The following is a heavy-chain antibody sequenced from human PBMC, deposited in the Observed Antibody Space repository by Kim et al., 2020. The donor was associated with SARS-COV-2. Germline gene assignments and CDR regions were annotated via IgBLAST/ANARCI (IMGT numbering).Heavy chain of an antibody. CDR1: GFPFEVFG. Sequence: GGSLRLSCETSGFPFEVFGMHWVRQAPDKGLQWVAGIRQDGTTKFYGHAVRGRCHISRDDSRGMLFLQLDALRADDTAVYFCARSHQTGNYYRAIEYWGQGTLVTVSS. D-gene: IGHD1-1*01. J-gene: IGHJ4*02. CDR3: ARSHQTGNYYRAIEY. CDR2: IRQDGTTK. V-gene: IGHV3-30*02.